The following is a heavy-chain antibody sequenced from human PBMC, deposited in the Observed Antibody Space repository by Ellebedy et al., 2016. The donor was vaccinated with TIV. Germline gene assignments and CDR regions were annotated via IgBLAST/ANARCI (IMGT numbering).Heavy chain of an antibody. V-gene: IGHV2-5*01. Sequence: SGPTLVXPTQTLTLTCNFSGFSLSTDAVGVGWLRQPPGKALECLALIHCNDDKCYSSSLKSRFTITKDTSKNQVVLTMTNMDPVDTVTYYCARRGGSHSYHFDSWGQGTLVTVSS. CDR1: GFSLSTDAVG. D-gene: IGHD1-26*01. CDR2: IHCNDDK. CDR3: ARRGGSHSYHFDS. J-gene: IGHJ4*02.